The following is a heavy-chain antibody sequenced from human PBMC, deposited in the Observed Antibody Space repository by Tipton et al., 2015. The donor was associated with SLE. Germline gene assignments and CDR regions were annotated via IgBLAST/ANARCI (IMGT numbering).Heavy chain of an antibody. CDR1: GGSITSGSYY. Sequence: GLVKPSQTLSLICTVSGGSITSGSYYWSWIRQPAGKGLEWIGSIYYSGSTYYNPSLKSRVTISVDTSKNQFSLKLSSVTAADTAVYYCARDKVVPAAKHYMDVWGKGTTVTVSS. CDR3: ARDKVVPAAKHYMDV. CDR2: IYYSGST. D-gene: IGHD2-2*01. V-gene: IGHV4-39*07. J-gene: IGHJ6*03.